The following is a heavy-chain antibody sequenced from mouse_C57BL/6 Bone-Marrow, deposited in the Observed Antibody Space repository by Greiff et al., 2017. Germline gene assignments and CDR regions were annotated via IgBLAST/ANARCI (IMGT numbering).Heavy chain of an antibody. CDR3: ARDLIITTVVATDY. CDR2: IDPSDSYT. V-gene: IGHV1-69*01. CDR1: GYTFTSYW. Sequence: VQLQQPGAELVMPGASVKLSCKASGYTFTSYWMHWVKQRPAQGLEWIGEIDPSDSYTNYNQKFKGKSTLTVDKSSSTAYMQLSSLTSEDSAVYYCARDLIITTVVATDYWGQGTTLTVSS. J-gene: IGHJ2*01. D-gene: IGHD1-1*01.